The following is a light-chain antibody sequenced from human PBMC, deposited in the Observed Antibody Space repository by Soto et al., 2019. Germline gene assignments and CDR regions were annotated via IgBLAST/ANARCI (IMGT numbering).Light chain of an antibody. J-gene: IGKJ1*01. CDR2: AAS. CDR3: QQSYSTPKT. V-gene: IGKV1-39*01. Sequence: DIQMTQSPSSLSASVGDRLTLACRASQSISSYLNWYQQKPGKAPKLLIYAASSLQSGVPSRFSGRGSGTDCTLTISSLQPEERATYHCQQSYSTPKTFRQGTQVDI. CDR1: QSISSY.